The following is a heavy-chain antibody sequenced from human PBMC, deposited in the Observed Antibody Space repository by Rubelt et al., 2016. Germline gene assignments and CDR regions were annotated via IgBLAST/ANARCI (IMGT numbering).Heavy chain of an antibody. J-gene: IGHJ1*01. CDR1: GGSISSDY. CDR2: VYYSGST. CDR3: AYSSGYYDEYFQH. V-gene: IGHV4-59*01. Sequence: QVQLQESGPGLVKPSETLSLTCTVSGGSISSDYWSWIRQPPGKGLEWIGYVYYSGSTNYNPSLKSRVTISGDTSTNQFSRKLSCVTASDTAVYYCAYSSGYYDEYFQHWGQGTLVTVSS. D-gene: IGHD3-22*01.